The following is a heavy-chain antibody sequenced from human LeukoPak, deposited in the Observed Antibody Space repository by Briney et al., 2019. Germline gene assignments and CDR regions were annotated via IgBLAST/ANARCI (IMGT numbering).Heavy chain of an antibody. D-gene: IGHD2-15*01. CDR3: ARVPRYCTSGTCLDF. J-gene: IGHJ4*02. Sequence: SETLSLTCTVSGGSITNYFWSWIRQPPGKRLQWIGYIYYTGATKYNPSLESRVTISVDTSKNQFSLKLTSVTTADTAVYYCARVPRYCTSGTCLDFWGQGTLVTVSS. V-gene: IGHV4-59*01. CDR1: GGSITNYF. CDR2: IYYTGAT.